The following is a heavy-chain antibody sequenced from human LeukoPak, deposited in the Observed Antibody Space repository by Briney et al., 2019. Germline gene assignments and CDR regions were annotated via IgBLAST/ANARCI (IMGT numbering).Heavy chain of an antibody. CDR3: ARGDGYSYGSSNSAY. V-gene: IGHV3-21*01. J-gene: IGHJ4*02. Sequence: GGSLRLSCAASGFTFSSYSMNWVRQAPGKGLEWVSSISSSSSYIYYADSVKGRFTISRDNAKNSLYLQMNSLRAEDTAVYYCARGDGYSYGSSNSAYWGQGTLVTVSS. CDR2: ISSSSSYI. D-gene: IGHD5-18*01. CDR1: GFTFSSYS.